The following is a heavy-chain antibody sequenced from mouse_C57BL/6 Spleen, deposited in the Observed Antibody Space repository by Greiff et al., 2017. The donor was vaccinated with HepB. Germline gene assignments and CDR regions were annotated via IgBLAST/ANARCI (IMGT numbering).Heavy chain of an antibody. CDR2: ISYDGSN. D-gene: IGHD3-3*01. V-gene: IGHV3-6*01. J-gene: IGHJ2*01. Sequence: VQLKESGPGLVKPSQSLSLTCSVTGYSITSGYYWNWIRQFPGNKLEWMGYISYDGSNNYNPSLKNRISITRDTSKNQFFLKLNSVTTEDTATYYCARDGGPGDYWGQGTTLTVSS. CDR1: GYSITSGYY. CDR3: ARDGGPGDY.